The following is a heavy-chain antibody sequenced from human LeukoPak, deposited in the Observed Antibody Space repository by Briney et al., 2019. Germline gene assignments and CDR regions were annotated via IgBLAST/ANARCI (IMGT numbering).Heavy chain of an antibody. CDR3: AREGDYGDPPGY. J-gene: IGHJ4*02. D-gene: IGHD4-17*01. CDR1: GYTFTSYG. CDR2: ISAYNGNT. Sequence: ASMKVSCKASGYTFTSYGISWERQAPGQGLEWMGWISAYNGNTNYAQKLQGRVTMTTDTSTSTAYMELRSLRSDDTAVYYCAREGDYGDPPGYWGQGTLVTVSS. V-gene: IGHV1-18*01.